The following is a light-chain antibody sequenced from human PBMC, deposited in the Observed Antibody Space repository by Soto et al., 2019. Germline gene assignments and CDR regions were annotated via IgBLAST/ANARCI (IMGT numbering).Light chain of an antibody. CDR2: EVS. CDR3: SSYTSRSTRV. CDR1: SSDVGGYNY. J-gene: IGLJ3*02. V-gene: IGLV2-14*01. Sequence: QSALTQPASVSGSPGQSITISCTGTSSDVGGYNYVSWYQRHPGKAPKLIIYEVSNRPSGVSNRFSGSKSGNTASLTISGLQAEDEAVYYCSSYTSRSTRVFGGGTQLTVL.